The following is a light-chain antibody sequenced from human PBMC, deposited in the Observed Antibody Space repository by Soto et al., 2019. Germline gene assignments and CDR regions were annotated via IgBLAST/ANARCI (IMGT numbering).Light chain of an antibody. V-gene: IGKV1-5*03. Sequence: DILMTQSPSTLSASVGHRVTITCRARQSVNDWLAWYQKKPGKAPSLLICRVPNLESGVPSRLSGSGSGTEFTLTISSLQPDDFATYYCHQYNSYSLTFGQGTKVEIK. CDR1: QSVNDW. CDR2: RVP. J-gene: IGKJ1*01. CDR3: HQYNSYSLT.